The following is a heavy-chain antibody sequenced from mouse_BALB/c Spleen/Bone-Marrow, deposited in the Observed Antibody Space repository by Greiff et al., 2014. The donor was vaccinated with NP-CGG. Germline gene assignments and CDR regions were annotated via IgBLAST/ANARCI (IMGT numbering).Heavy chain of an antibody. V-gene: IGHV10-1*02. CDR1: GFTFKTYA. Sequence: DVQLVESGGGLVQPKGSLKLSCAASGFTFKTYAMNWVRQAPGKGLEWVARIRSKSNNYATYYVDSVKNRFTISRDDSQNMLYLQMNNLKTEDTAMYYCVRRESDNYGGFASWGQGTLVTVSA. D-gene: IGHD1-1*01. CDR3: VRRESDNYGGFAS. J-gene: IGHJ3*01. CDR2: IRSKSNNYAT.